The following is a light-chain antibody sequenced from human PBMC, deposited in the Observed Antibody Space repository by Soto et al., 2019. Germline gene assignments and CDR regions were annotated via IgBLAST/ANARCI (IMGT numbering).Light chain of an antibody. CDR2: LDSDGSH. CDR1: SGHSSYA. V-gene: IGLV4-69*01. Sequence: QLVLTQSPSASASLGASVKLTCTLSSGHSSYAIAWHQQQPEKGPRYLMKLDSDGSHTKGDAIPDLFSGYSSGAERYLTTSSLQYEDEADYYCQTWGTGIHVVFGGGTKLTVL. CDR3: QTWGTGIHVV. J-gene: IGLJ2*01.